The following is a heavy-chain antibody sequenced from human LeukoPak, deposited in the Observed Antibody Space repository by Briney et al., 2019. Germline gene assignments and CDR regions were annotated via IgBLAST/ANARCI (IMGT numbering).Heavy chain of an antibody. V-gene: IGHV4-59*01. D-gene: IGHD6-13*01. J-gene: IGHJ3*02. CDR2: IYYSGST. CDR1: GGSISSYY. CDR3: ARGVAAAIDAFDI. Sequence: SETLSLTCTVSGGSISSYYWSWIQQPPGKGLEWIGYIYYSGSTNYNPSLKSRVTISVDTSKNQFSLKLSSVTAADTAVYYCARGVAAAIDAFDIWGQGTMVTVSS.